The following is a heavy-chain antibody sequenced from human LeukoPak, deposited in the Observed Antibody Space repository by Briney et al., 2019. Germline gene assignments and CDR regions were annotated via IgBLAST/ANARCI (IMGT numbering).Heavy chain of an antibody. D-gene: IGHD5-24*01. CDR2: IYYSGST. J-gene: IGHJ4*02. CDR3: EILKGRDGYKY. CDR1: GGSISSSSYY. V-gene: IGHV4-39*07. Sequence: SETLSLTCTVSGGSISSSSYYWGWIRQPPGKGLEWIGSIYYSGSTYYNPSLKSRVTISVDTSKNQFSLKLRSVTAADTAVYYCEILKGRDGYKYWGPGTLVTVSS.